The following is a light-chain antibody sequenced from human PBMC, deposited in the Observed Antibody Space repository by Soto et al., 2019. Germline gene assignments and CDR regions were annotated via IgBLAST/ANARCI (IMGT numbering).Light chain of an antibody. CDR1: QSVTSND. V-gene: IGKV3-20*01. J-gene: IGKJ4*01. CDR2: GAS. Sequence: EIVLTQSPGTLSLSPGDRATLSCSASQSVTSNDLAWYQQKPGQAPRLLLYGASRRAIGIPDRFSGSGSGTDFTLTISRLEPEDFAVYYCQQYDTSPPLPFGGGTKVEIK. CDR3: QQYDTSPPLP.